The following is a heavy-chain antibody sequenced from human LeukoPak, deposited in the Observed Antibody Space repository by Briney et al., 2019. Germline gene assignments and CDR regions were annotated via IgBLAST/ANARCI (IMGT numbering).Heavy chain of an antibody. V-gene: IGHV4-39*01. CDR3: ARRAYGSGTGFDY. Sequence: SETLSLTCTVSGGSISSSSYYWGWIRQPPGKGLEWIGSVYYSGSTYYNPSLKSRVTISVDTSKNQFSLKLCSVTAADTAVYYCARRAYGSGTGFDYWGQGTLVTVSS. D-gene: IGHD3-10*01. CDR2: VYYSGST. CDR1: GGSISSSSYY. J-gene: IGHJ4*02.